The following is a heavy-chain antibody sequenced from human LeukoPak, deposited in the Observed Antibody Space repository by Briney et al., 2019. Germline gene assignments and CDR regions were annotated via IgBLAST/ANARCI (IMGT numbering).Heavy chain of an antibody. D-gene: IGHD6-6*01. Sequence: PGGSLRLSCAASGFTFSSYAMHWVRQAPGKGLEWVSGISWNSGSIGYADSVKGRFTISRDNAKNSLYLQMNSLRAEDMALYYCAKDIGYSSSSPYYFDYWGQGTLVTVSS. CDR2: ISWNSGSI. CDR1: GFTFSSYA. J-gene: IGHJ4*02. V-gene: IGHV3-9*03. CDR3: AKDIGYSSSSPYYFDY.